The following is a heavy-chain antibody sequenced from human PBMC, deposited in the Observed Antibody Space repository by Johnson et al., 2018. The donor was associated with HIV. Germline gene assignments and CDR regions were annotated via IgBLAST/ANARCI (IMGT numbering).Heavy chain of an antibody. Sequence: VQLVESGGGVVQPGRSLRLSCAASGFTFSSYAMHWVRQAPGKGLEWVAVISYDGSNKYYADSVKGRFTISRDNSKNTLYLQMGSLRAEDMAVYYCAREGGGHDYGDRDAFDIWGQGTMVTVSS. J-gene: IGHJ3*02. D-gene: IGHD4-17*01. CDR3: AREGGGHDYGDRDAFDI. CDR1: GFTFSSYA. CDR2: ISYDGSNK. V-gene: IGHV3-30*14.